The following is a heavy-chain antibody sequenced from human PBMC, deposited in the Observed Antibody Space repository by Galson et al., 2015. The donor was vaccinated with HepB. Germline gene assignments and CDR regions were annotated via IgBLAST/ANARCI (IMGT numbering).Heavy chain of an antibody. CDR1: GFTFSSYA. J-gene: IGHJ6*02. V-gene: IGHV3-23*01. CDR3: AKDGPVPDGPLTYYYYYGMDV. D-gene: IGHD4/OR15-4a*01. CDR2: ISGSGGST. Sequence: SLRLSCAASGFTFSSYAMSWVRQAPGKGLEWVSAISGSGGSTYYADSVKGRFTISRDNSKNTLYLQMNSLRAEDTAVYYCAKDGPVPDGPLTYYYYYGMDVWGQGTTVTVSS.